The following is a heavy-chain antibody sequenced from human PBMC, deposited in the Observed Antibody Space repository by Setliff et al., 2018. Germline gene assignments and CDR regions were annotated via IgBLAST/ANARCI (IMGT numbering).Heavy chain of an antibody. V-gene: IGHV4-39*07. CDR3: ARMTGFQYIDV. CDR2: MYYSGKT. J-gene: IGHJ6*03. Sequence: SETLSLTCTVSGDSIGGSGYFWGWIRQPPGKGLEWIASMYYSGKTFYNPSLESRAYILLDTSKNQFSLTLTSVTAADTAVYYCARMTGFQYIDVWGKGTTVTVS. D-gene: IGHD3-3*01. CDR1: GDSIGGSGYF.